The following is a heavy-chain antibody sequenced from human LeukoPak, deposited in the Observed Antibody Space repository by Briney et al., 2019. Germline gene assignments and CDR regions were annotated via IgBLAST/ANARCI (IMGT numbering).Heavy chain of an antibody. J-gene: IGHJ4*02. D-gene: IGHD3-10*01. V-gene: IGHV3-7*03. CDR3: ARTPYLYFGSGSYQFDY. Sequence: VGSLRLSCAASGFTFSSYSMSCVRQAPGTGLEWGANMNEDGRKIYYVDSVKGRFSISRDNAKKSLYLQMNSLRAEDTAVYFCARTPYLYFGSGSYQFDYWGQGTLVTVSS. CDR2: MNEDGRKI. CDR1: GFTFSSYS.